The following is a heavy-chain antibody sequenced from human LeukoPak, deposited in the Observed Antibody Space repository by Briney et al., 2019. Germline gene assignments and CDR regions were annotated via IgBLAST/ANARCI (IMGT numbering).Heavy chain of an antibody. CDR1: GFTFNIYE. CDR3: ATVPDSSGINDAFDI. J-gene: IGHJ3*02. CDR2: ISSSGSAI. D-gene: IGHD3-22*01. V-gene: IGHV3-48*03. Sequence: GGSLRLSCAASGFTFNIYEMNWVRQAPGKGLEWVSYISSSGSAIYYADSVKGRFTISRDNAKNSLYLQMNSLRAEDTAVYYCATVPDSSGINDAFDIWGQGTMVTVSS.